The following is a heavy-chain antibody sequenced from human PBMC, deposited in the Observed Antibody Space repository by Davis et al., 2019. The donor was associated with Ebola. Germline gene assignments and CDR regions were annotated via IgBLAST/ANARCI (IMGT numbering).Heavy chain of an antibody. J-gene: IGHJ3*01. CDR3: VKDTSNIWFDV. Sequence: GGPLRLSCAAPGFASSSYVMSWVRRAPGKGLERVSTLVTSADTYYADSVKGRFTISRDNSKNTLHLQMNSLRVEDTAMYYCVKDTSNIWFDVWGQGTLVTVSA. D-gene: IGHD2/OR15-2a*01. V-gene: IGHV3-23*01. CDR2: LVTSADT. CDR1: GFASSSYV.